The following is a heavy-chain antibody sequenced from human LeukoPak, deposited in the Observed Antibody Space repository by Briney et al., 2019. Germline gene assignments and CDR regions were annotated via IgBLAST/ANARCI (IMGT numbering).Heavy chain of an antibody. V-gene: IGHV1-69*01. CDR1: GGTFSSYA. CDR3: ARGAPGIRPFDAFDI. Sequence: SVKVSCKASGGTFSSYAVSWVRQAPGQGLEWMGGIIPIFGTANYAQKFQGRVTITADESTSTAYMELSSLRSEDTAVYYCARGAPGIRPFDAFDIWGQGTMVTVSS. CDR2: IIPIFGTA. J-gene: IGHJ3*02. D-gene: IGHD6-6*01.